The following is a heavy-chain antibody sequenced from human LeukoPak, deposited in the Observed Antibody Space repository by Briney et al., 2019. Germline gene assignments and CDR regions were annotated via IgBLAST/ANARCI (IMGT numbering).Heavy chain of an antibody. CDR3: ARANSWEDMAPRSGGFDY. CDR1: GFTFSSYG. J-gene: IGHJ4*02. D-gene: IGHD2-15*01. V-gene: IGHV3-33*01. Sequence: PGRSLRLSCAASGFTFSSYGMHWVRQAPGKGLEWVAVIWYDGSNKYYADSVKGRFTISRDNSKNTLYLQMNSLRAEETAVYYCARANSWEDMAPRSGGFDYWGQGPLVTVSS. CDR2: IWYDGSNK.